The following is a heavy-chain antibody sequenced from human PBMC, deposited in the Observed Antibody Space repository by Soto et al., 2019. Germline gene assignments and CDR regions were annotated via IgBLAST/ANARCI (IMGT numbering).Heavy chain of an antibody. D-gene: IGHD2-21*02. CDR1: GLTFNSYA. V-gene: IGHV3-23*01. J-gene: IGHJ3*01. CDR2: VDGSGFTS. Sequence: EVQLLESGGGLVQPGGSLRLSCAASGLTFNSYAMTWVRQAPGRGLEWVSGVDGSGFTSYHADSVKGRFTISRDNSKNTLYMQMNSLRAEDTAVYYCAKALGLYCGGDCFDAFDVWGQGAMVSVSS. CDR3: AKALGLYCGGDCFDAFDV.